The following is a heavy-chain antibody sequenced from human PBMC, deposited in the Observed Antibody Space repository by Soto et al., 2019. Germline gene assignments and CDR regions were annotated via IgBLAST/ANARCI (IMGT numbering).Heavy chain of an antibody. Sequence: EASVKVSCKASGYTFTSYGISWVRQAPGQGLEWMGWISAYNGNTNYAQKLQGRVTMTTDTSTSTAYMELRSLRSDDTAVYYCARDGYCSSTSCYQGSYYYGMDVWGQGTTVTVSS. CDR1: GYTFTSYG. CDR3: ARDGYCSSTSCYQGSYYYGMDV. CDR2: ISAYNGNT. J-gene: IGHJ6*02. D-gene: IGHD2-2*03. V-gene: IGHV1-18*04.